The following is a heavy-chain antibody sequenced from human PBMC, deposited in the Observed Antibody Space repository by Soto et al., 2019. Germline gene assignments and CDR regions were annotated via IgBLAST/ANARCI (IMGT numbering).Heavy chain of an antibody. CDR2: ITWNSANV. CDR3: VKALSTSWPTWFDP. V-gene: IGHV3-9*01. CDR1: GFTFGEYA. Sequence: EVQLVESGGGLVQPGGSLRLSCEASGFTFGEYAMHWVRQAPGKGLEWVAGITWNSANVGYAEAEKGRFTISRDNAKQSLYLRMDSLRVDDTAFYHCVKALSTSWPTWFDPWGKGLLVTVSS. J-gene: IGHJ5*01. D-gene: IGHD2-2*01.